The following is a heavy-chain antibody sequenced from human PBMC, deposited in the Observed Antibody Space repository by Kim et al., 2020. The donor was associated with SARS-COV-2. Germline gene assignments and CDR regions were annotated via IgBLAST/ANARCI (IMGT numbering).Heavy chain of an antibody. V-gene: IGHV4-30-4*01. D-gene: IGHD3-3*01. CDR1: GGSISIGDYY. CDR3: AREPYDFWSGLTYFDY. J-gene: IGHJ4*02. CDR2: IYYSGST. Sequence: SETLSLTCTVSGGSISIGDYYWSWIRQPPGKGLELIGYIYYSGSTYYNPSLKSRVTISVDTSKNQFSLKLSSVTAADTAVYYCAREPYDFWSGLTYFDYWGQGTLVTVSS.